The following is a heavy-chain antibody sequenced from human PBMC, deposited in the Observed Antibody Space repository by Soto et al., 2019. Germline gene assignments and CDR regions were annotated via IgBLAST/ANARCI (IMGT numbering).Heavy chain of an antibody. CDR1: GFTFSDYA. CDR3: AKPHYGNGWYGDFDY. V-gene: IGHV3-23*01. Sequence: GGSLRLSCAASGFTFSDYAMSWVRQAPGKGLEWVSAVHGSSGGTNYADSVKGRFTISRDNSKNTLYLQMNSLRVEDTAVYYCAKPHYGNGWYGDFDYWGQGSLVTVSS. CDR2: VHGSSGGT. J-gene: IGHJ4*02. D-gene: IGHD6-19*01.